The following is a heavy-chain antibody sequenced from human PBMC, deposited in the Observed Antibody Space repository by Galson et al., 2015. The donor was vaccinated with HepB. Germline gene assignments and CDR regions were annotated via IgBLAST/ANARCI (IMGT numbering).Heavy chain of an antibody. D-gene: IGHD6-6*01. J-gene: IGHJ3*02. CDR3: AKSIAARPGAFDI. CDR2: ISGSGGST. Sequence: SLRLSCAASGFTFSSYAMSWVRQAPGKGLEWVSAISGSGGSTYYADSVKGRFTISRDNSKNTLYLQMNSLRAEDTAVYYCAKSIAARPGAFDIWGQGTMVTVSS. V-gene: IGHV3-23*01. CDR1: GFTFSSYA.